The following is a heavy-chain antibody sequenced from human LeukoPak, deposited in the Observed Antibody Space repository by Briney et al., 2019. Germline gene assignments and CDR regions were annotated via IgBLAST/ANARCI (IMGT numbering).Heavy chain of an antibody. CDR3: AWALRD. CDR2: INSDRSST. J-gene: IGHJ4*02. V-gene: IGHV3-74*01. CDR1: GFTFSSYW. Sequence: PGGSLRLSCAASGFTFSSYWMHWVRQAPGKGLVWVSRINSDRSSTNYADSVKGRFTISRGNAKNTLYLQMNSLRAEDTAMCYCAWALRDWGQGTLVTVSS. D-gene: IGHD4-17*01.